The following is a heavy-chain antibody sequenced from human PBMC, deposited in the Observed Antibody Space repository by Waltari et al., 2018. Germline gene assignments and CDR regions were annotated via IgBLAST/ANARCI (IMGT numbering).Heavy chain of an antibody. V-gene: IGHV3-74*01. Sequence: EVQLVESGGDLVQPGGSLRLSCAASGFTFTDYWIHWVRQLAGKGFVLVSEINTAVKNTIYAESVKGRFTISRDNAKNTVFLQMDSLRSEDTAVYYCVRGNDFGFDVWGHGTTVTVSS. CDR3: VRGNDFGFDV. J-gene: IGHJ6*02. CDR2: INTAVKNT. CDR1: GFTFTDYW.